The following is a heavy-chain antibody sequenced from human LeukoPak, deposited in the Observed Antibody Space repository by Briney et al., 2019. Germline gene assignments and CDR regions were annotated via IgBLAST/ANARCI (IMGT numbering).Heavy chain of an antibody. J-gene: IGHJ5*02. D-gene: IGHD2-2*01. Sequence: VGPLRLSCAASGFTFSNAWVSWVRQAPGKGLEWVGRIKSKTDGGTTDYAAPVKGRFTISRDDSKNTLYLQMNSLKTEDTAVYYCTTETIVVVPAAPYPWGQGTLVTVSS. CDR3: TTETIVVVPAAPYP. V-gene: IGHV3-15*01. CDR2: IKSKTDGGTT. CDR1: GFTFSNAW.